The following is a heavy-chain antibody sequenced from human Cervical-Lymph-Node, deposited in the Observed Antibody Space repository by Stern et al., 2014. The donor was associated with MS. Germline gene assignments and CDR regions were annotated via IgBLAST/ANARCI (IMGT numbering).Heavy chain of an antibody. CDR2: NYYSGSA. D-gene: IGHD6-19*01. CDR1: GGSMSPYY. J-gene: IGHJ2*01. Sequence: QVQLQESGPGLAKPSETLSLTCTVSGGSMSPYYWNWIRQPPGKGLEWIGYNYYSGSAKYNPSLKSRVTISVDTSKNQLSLKLTSVTAADTAVYYCARVPVDSSGWYSGFDLWGRGTLVTVSS. V-gene: IGHV4-59*01. CDR3: ARVPVDSSGWYSGFDL.